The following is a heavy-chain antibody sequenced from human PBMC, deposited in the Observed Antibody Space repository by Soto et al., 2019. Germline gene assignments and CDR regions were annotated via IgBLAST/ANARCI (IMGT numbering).Heavy chain of an antibody. Sequence: QIQLVQSAAEVKKPGASVKVSCKTSGYTFVSYGISWVRQAPGQGLEWMGWISPYNGNTNFAQRFRGRVTLTTDTSTDIVYMDLGSLKSDDTGVYYCARDQMFFESSGYYDHWGQGTLKTVSS. D-gene: IGHD3-22*01. CDR2: ISPYNGNT. CDR3: ARDQMFFESSGYYDH. CDR1: GYTFVSYG. V-gene: IGHV1-18*04. J-gene: IGHJ5*02.